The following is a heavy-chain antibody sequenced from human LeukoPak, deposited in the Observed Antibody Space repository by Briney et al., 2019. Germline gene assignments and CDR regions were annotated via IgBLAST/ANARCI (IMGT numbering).Heavy chain of an antibody. D-gene: IGHD3-16*02. CDR2: IKQDGSEK. CDR3: ARIRIDYDYVWGSYRPNYYMDV. Sequence: GGSLRLSCAASGFTFSSYWMSWVRQAPGKGLEWVANIKQDGSEKYYVDSVKGRFTISRDNAKNSLYLQMNSLRAEDTAVYYCARIRIDYDYVWGSYRPNYYMDVWGKGTTVTVSS. V-gene: IGHV3-7*01. CDR1: GFTFSSYW. J-gene: IGHJ6*03.